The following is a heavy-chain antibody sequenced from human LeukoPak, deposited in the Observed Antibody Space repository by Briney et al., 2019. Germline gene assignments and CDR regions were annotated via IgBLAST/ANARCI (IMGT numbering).Heavy chain of an antibody. CDR1: GGSISSSSYY. D-gene: IGHD1-26*01. V-gene: IGHV4-39*01. Sequence: PSETLSLTRTVSGGSISSSSYYWGWIRQPPGKGLEWIGSIYYSGSTYYNPSLKSRVTISVDTSKNQFSLKLSSVTAADTAVYYCARSTLWELLREAFDIWGQGTMVTVSS. CDR2: IYYSGST. CDR3: ARSTLWELLREAFDI. J-gene: IGHJ3*02.